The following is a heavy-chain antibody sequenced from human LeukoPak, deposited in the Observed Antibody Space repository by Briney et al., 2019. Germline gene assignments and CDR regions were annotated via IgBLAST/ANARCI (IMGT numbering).Heavy chain of an antibody. V-gene: IGHV3-23*01. J-gene: IGHJ3*02. Sequence: GGSLRLSCAASGFTFSSYAMSWVRQAPGKGLEWVSAISGSGGSTYYADSVKGRFTISRDNSKNTLYLQMNSLRAEDTAVYYCARDTEITIFQSPIGLDAFDIWGQGTMVTVSS. D-gene: IGHD3-3*01. CDR3: ARDTEITIFQSPIGLDAFDI. CDR2: ISGSGGST. CDR1: GFTFSSYA.